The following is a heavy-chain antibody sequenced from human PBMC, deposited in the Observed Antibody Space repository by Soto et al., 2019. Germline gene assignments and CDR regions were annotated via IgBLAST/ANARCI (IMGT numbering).Heavy chain of an antibody. CDR3: AGQRRATITEYFDS. D-gene: IGHD4-4*01. CDR2: IYYSGST. V-gene: IGHV4-31*03. Sequence: SETLSLTCTVSGGSISSGCYYWSWIRQHPGKGLEWFGYIYYSGSTYYNPSLNRRVTISVDTSKTQFSLKLSSVTGAATTVYYCAGQRRATITEYFDSWAQEPRVTVPQ. J-gene: IGHJ4*03. CDR1: GGSISSGCYY.